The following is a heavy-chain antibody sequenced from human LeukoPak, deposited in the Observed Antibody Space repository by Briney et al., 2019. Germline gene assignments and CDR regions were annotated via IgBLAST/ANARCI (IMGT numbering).Heavy chain of an antibody. D-gene: IGHD5-12*01. CDR3: ARVRGGYEWGVFDY. CDR2: IIPIFGTA. Sequence: ASVKVSCKASGGTFSSYAISWVRQAPGQGLEWMGGIIPIFGTANYAQKFQGRVTITANESTSTAYMELSSLRSEDTAVYYCARVRGGYEWGVFDYWGQGTLVTVSS. V-gene: IGHV1-69*13. CDR1: GGTFSSYA. J-gene: IGHJ4*02.